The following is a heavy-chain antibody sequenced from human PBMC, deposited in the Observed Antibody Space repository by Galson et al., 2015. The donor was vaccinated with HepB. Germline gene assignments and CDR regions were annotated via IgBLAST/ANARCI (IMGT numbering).Heavy chain of an antibody. CDR3: AREPTSEFYLGGGQQPLES. D-gene: IGHD1/OR15-1a*01. CDR1: GGAFSRLS. V-gene: IGHV1-69*13. CDR2: IIPGFGKT. J-gene: IGHJ1*01. Sequence: SVKVSCKASGGAFSRLSFSWVRQAPGQGLEWMGAIIPGFGKTDYAQKFEARVRLIADESTDTVYMELKSLGFEDTAVYYCAREPTSEFYLGGGQQPLESWGQGTRVTVSS.